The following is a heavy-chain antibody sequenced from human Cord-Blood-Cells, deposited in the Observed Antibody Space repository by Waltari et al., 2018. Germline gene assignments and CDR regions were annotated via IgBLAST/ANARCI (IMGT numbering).Heavy chain of an antibody. CDR2: INPSGGST. V-gene: IGHV1-46*01. D-gene: IGHD3-22*01. J-gene: IGHJ4*02. CDR1: GYTFTSYY. Sequence: QVQLVQSGAEVKKPGASVKVSCTASGYTFTSYYMHWLRQAPGQGLEWMGIINPSGGSTSYAQKFQGRVTMTRDTSTSTVYMELSSLRSEDTAVYYCARVMDYYDSSGYSSLDYWGQGTLVTVSS. CDR3: ARVMDYYDSSGYSSLDY.